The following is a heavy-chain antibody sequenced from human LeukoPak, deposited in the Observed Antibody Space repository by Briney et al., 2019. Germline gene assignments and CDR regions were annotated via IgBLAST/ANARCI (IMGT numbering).Heavy chain of an antibody. J-gene: IGHJ4*02. CDR1: GFTFSSSG. Sequence: PGGSLRLSCAASGFTFSSSGMHWVRQAPGKGLEWVAVISYDGSNKYYADSVKGRFTISRVNSKNTLYLQMNSLRAEDTAVYYCARDQEDDSSGWYFDYWGQGTLVTVSP. CDR3: ARDQEDDSSGWYFDY. CDR2: ISYDGSNK. V-gene: IGHV3-30*19. D-gene: IGHD6-19*01.